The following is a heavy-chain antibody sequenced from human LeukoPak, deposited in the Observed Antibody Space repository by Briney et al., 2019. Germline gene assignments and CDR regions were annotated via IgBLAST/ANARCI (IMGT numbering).Heavy chain of an antibody. Sequence: PSETLSLTCTVSGGSISSSSYYWGWIRQPPGKGLEWIGSIYYSGSTYYNPSLKSRVTISVDTSKNQFSLKLSSVTAADTAVYYCAGLLYYDSSGYYPDAFDIWGQGTMVTVSS. CDR2: IYYSGST. CDR1: GGSISSSSYY. CDR3: AGLLYYDSSGYYPDAFDI. V-gene: IGHV4-39*07. D-gene: IGHD3-22*01. J-gene: IGHJ3*02.